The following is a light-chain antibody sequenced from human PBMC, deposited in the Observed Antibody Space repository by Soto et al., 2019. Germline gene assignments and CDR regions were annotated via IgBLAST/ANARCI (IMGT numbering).Light chain of an antibody. Sequence: QSVLTQSPSVSGAPGQRVTISCTGNSFNIGADYDVHWYQQLPGTAPKLLIYGNTNRPSGVPDRFSGSKSGTSASLAITGLQAEDEADYYCQSYDSSLSGCVFGTGTKLTVL. J-gene: IGLJ1*01. V-gene: IGLV1-40*01. CDR1: SFNIGADYD. CDR2: GNT. CDR3: QSYDSSLSGCV.